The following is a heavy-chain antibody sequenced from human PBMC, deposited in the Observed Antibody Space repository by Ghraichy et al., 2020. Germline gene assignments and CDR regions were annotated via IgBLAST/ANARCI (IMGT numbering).Heavy chain of an antibody. CDR1: GYTFTGYT. CDR2: INPNSGGT. D-gene: IGHD7-27*01. V-gene: IGHV1-2*02. CDR3: ARLGMDV. Sequence: ASVKVSCKASGYTFTGYTMHWVRHAPGQGLEWMGWINPNSGGTNYAQKFEGRVTMTRDTSISTVYMELIRLTSDDTAVYYCARLGMDVWGQGTTVTVS. J-gene: IGHJ6*02.